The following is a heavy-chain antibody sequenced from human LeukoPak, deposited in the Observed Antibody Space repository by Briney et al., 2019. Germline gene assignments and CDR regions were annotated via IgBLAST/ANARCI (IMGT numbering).Heavy chain of an antibody. CDR1: GGSISSGGYS. CDR3: ARVGYYDSSGYYFDY. V-gene: IGHV4-30-2*01. Sequence: SETLSLTCAVSGGSISSGGYSWSWIRQPPGTGLEWIGYIYHSGSTYYNPSLKSRVTISVDRSKNQFSLKLSSVTAADTAVYYCARVGYYDSSGYYFDYWGQGTLVTVSS. D-gene: IGHD3-22*01. J-gene: IGHJ4*02. CDR2: IYHSGST.